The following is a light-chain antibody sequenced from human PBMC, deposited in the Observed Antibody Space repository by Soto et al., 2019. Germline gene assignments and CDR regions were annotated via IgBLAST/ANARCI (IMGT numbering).Light chain of an antibody. J-gene: IGKJ1*01. CDR3: QQYHSHPNP. Sequence: MSLAPVSLTKSLGATVTINCKTSQSVLYRSNGRSHLAWYQQKPGQPPKFLIYWASTRESGVPDRFSGSGSGTDFTLTISSLQAEDVAIYYCQQYHSHPNPFGQGTKVDIK. V-gene: IGKV4-1*01. CDR2: WAS. CDR1: QSVLYRSNGRSH.